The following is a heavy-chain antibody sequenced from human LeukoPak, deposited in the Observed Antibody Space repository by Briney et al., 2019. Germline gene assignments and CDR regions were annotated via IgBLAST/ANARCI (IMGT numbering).Heavy chain of an antibody. CDR1: GFTFSSYS. V-gene: IGHV3-21*01. J-gene: IGHJ3*02. CDR2: ISSSSSYI. CDR3: ARDRTVLRFLEWFPQGAFDI. Sequence: PGGSLRLSCAASGFTFSSYSMNWVRQAPGKGLEWVSSISSSSSYIYYADSVKGRFTISRDNAKNSLYLQMNSLRAEDTAVYYCARDRTVLRFLEWFPQGAFDIWGQGTMVTVSS. D-gene: IGHD3-3*01.